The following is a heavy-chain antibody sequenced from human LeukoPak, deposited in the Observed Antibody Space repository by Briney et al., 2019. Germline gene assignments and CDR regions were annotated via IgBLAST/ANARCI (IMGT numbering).Heavy chain of an antibody. Sequence: ASVKVSCKASGYTFTNFDINWVRQATGQGLEWMGWMNPNTGNAGYAQKFQDRVTITWDASISTAYMDLSSLRSEDTAMYYCARVGYSNSYDYWGQGTLVTVSS. CDR2: MNPNTGNA. CDR3: ARVGYSNSYDY. J-gene: IGHJ4*02. V-gene: IGHV1-8*02. D-gene: IGHD4-11*01. CDR1: GYTFTNFD.